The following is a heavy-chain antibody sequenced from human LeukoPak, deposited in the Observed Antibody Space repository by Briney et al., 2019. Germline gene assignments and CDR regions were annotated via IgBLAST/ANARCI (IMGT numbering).Heavy chain of an antibody. CDR1: GFIYSHHG. D-gene: IGHD4-11*01. V-gene: IGHV3-33*01. CDR2: IWSDGNNR. CDR3: ARDAQRGFGYINSLEY. Sequence: GRSLRLSCAASGFIYSHHGMHWVRQAPGKGLEWVAVIWSDGNNRFYAGSVKGRFTISRDNSQNTLFLQMNSLRAEDTAMYYCARDAQRGFGYINSLEYWGHGTLVTASS. J-gene: IGHJ4*01.